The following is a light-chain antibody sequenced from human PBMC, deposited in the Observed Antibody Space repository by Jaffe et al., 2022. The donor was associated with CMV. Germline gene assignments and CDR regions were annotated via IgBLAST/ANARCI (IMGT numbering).Light chain of an antibody. CDR3: QQSYSTPRT. J-gene: IGKJ1*01. Sequence: DIQMTQSPSSLSASVGDRVTMTCRASQSISSYLNWYQQKPGKAPKLLIFGIYTLHSGVPSRFSGSGSGTEFTLTISSLQPEDFATYYCQQSYSTPRTFGQGTKVEIK. CDR1: QSISSY. CDR2: GIY. V-gene: IGKV1-39*01.